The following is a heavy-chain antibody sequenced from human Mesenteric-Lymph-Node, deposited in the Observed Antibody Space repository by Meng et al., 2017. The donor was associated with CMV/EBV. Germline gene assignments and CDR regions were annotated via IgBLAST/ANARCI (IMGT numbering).Heavy chain of an antibody. Sequence: SETLSLTCTVSDGSISTGGYYWSWIRQRPGRGLEWIGFIFYTGDTYYNPSLKSRVTISVDMSKNQFSLRLISSTAAGTTIYFCARDANNRAGWFDAWGQGTLVTVSS. V-gene: IGHV4-31*03. D-gene: IGHD1-14*01. CDR3: ARDANNRAGWFDA. CDR2: IFYTGDT. CDR1: DGSISTGGYY. J-gene: IGHJ5*02.